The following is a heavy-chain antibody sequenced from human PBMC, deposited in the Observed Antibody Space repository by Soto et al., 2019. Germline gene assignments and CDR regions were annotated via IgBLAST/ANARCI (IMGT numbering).Heavy chain of an antibody. V-gene: IGHV3-21*01. J-gene: IGHJ4*02. CDR1: VFTFSTYI. CDR2: ISMRRVDI. Sequence: LRLSCAASVFTFSTYIMNWVRQAPGKGLELGSCISMRRVDIYXSXXXXXXVTXXXXXXKNXXVLXXXXXGXXXXXXYYCARDLGSHRSLDYWGQGTLVTVSS. D-gene: IGHD3-10*01. CDR3: ARDLGSHRSLDY.